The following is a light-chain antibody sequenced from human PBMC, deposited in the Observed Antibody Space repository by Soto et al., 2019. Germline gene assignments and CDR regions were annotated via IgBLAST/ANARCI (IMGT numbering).Light chain of an antibody. CDR2: EVS. CDR1: SSDVGGYNY. Sequence: QSALTQPASVSGSPGQSITISCTGTSSDVGGYNYVSWYQQHPGKAPKLMIYEVSNRPSGVSNRFSGSKSGKTASLTISGLQAEDEADYYCSSYTSSSTYVFGTGTTLTVL. V-gene: IGLV2-14*01. J-gene: IGLJ1*01. CDR3: SSYTSSSTYV.